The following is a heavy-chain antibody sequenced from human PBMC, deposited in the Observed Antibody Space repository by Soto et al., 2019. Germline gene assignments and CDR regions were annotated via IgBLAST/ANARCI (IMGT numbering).Heavy chain of an antibody. Sequence: GGSLRLSCAASGFSFGSYALSWVRQAPGKGLEWVSTISGSDGKTFYADSVKGRFSISRDTSQSTLYLQMNSLRADDTAMYYCARDEAIDYWGQGTLVTVSS. CDR2: ISGSDGKT. CDR3: ARDEAIDY. V-gene: IGHV3-23*01. J-gene: IGHJ4*02. CDR1: GFSFGSYA.